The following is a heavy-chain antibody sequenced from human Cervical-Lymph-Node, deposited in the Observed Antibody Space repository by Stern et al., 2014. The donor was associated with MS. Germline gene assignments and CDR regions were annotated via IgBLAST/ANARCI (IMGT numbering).Heavy chain of an antibody. J-gene: IGHJ4*02. CDR2: LSGSGGST. D-gene: IGHD6-6*01. CDR1: GFTFSSYA. V-gene: IGHV3-23*04. Sequence: EVQLVESGGGLVQPVGSLRLSCAASGFTFSSYAMRWVRQAPGKWLAWVSALSGSGGSTYYADSVKGRFTISRDNYKNTLYLQMNSLRAEDTAVYYCAKDLYSSSSPFDYWGQGTLVTVSS. CDR3: AKDLYSSSSPFDY.